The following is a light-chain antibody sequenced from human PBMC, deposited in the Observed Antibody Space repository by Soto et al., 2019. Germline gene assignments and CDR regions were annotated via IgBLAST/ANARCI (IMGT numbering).Light chain of an antibody. Sequence: DIVMTQSPDSLAVSLGERATINCNSSQIVLYSSNNKNYLAWYQQKPGQPPKLLIYWASTRESGVPDRFSGSGSGTDFTLTISSLQAEDVAVYYCQQYYSTPWTFGQGTKVEIK. V-gene: IGKV4-1*01. J-gene: IGKJ1*01. CDR1: QIVLYSSNNKNY. CDR2: WAS. CDR3: QQYYSTPWT.